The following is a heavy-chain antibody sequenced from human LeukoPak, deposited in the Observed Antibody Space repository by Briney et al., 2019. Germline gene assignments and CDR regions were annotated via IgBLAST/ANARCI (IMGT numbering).Heavy chain of an antibody. J-gene: IGHJ6*01. Sequence: GGSLRLSCAASGFTFSSYAMSCVRQAPGKGLEWVSAISVSGGSTYYEDSVKGRVTISRDNSKNTLYLQMNSLRAEETAVYYCAKVTIFGVVILPPLGGMDVWGQGTTVTVSS. CDR3: AKVTIFGVVILPPLGGMDV. D-gene: IGHD3-3*01. CDR2: ISVSGGST. V-gene: IGHV3-23*01. CDR1: GFTFSSYA.